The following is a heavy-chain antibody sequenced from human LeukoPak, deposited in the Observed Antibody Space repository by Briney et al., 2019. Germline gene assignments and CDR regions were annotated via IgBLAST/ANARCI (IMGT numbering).Heavy chain of an antibody. CDR3: ARDKDYVWGSYHNFDY. J-gene: IGHJ4*02. CDR2: ISSSGSTI. CDR1: GFTVSSNY. V-gene: IGHV3-11*04. D-gene: IGHD3-16*02. Sequence: GGSLRLSCAASGFTVSSNYMSWVRQAPGKGLEWVSYISSSGSTIYYADSVKGRFTISRDNAKNSLYLQMNSLRAEDTAVYYCARDKDYVWGSYHNFDYWGQGTLVTVSS.